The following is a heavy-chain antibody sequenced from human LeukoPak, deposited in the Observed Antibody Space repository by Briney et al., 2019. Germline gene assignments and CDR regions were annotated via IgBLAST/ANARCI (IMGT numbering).Heavy chain of an antibody. J-gene: IGHJ4*02. Sequence: GGSLRLSCAASGFTLSDYYMSWIRQAPGKGLEWVSYISSSGSTIYYADSVKGRFTISRDNAKNSLYLQMNSLRAEDTAVYYCARGYCSSTSCYNFDYWGQGTLVTVSS. V-gene: IGHV3-11*01. CDR2: ISSSGSTI. CDR3: ARGYCSSTSCYNFDY. CDR1: GFTLSDYY. D-gene: IGHD2-2*02.